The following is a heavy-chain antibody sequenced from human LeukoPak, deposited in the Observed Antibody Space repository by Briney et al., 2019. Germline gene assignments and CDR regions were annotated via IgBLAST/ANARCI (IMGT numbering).Heavy chain of an antibody. J-gene: IGHJ4*02. CDR3: ARDVVAAAGTWDY. V-gene: IGHV6-1*01. D-gene: IGHD6-13*01. CDR1: GDSVSSNSAA. Sequence: SQTLSLTCTISGDSVSSNSAAWNWIRQSPSRGLEWLGRTYYRSKWYNDYAVSVKSRITINPDTSKNQLSLKLSSVTAADTAVYYCARDVVAAAGTWDYWGQGTLATVSS. CDR2: TYYRSKWYN.